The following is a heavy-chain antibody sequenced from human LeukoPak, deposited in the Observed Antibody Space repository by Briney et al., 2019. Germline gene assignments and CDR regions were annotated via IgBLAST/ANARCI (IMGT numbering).Heavy chain of an antibody. Sequence: ASVKVSCKASGYTFTGYYMHWVRQAPGQGLEWMGWIKPNSGGTNYAQKFQGRVTMTRDTSISTAYMELSRLRSDDTAVYYCAREVTTEPVIFDYWGQGTLVTVSS. D-gene: IGHD4-17*01. V-gene: IGHV1-2*02. J-gene: IGHJ4*02. CDR1: GYTFTGYY. CDR2: IKPNSGGT. CDR3: AREVTTEPVIFDY.